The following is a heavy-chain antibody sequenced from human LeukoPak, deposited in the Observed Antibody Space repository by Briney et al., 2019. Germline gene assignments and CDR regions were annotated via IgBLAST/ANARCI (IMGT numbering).Heavy chain of an antibody. Sequence: ASVKVSCKASGYTFTSYGISWVRQAPGQGLEWMGWISAYNGNTNYAQKLQGRVTMTTDTSTRTVYMELRSLRSDDTAEYYCARGSPPRRNYDSRGYYSYYFDYWGQGTLVTVSS. CDR3: ARGSPPRRNYDSRGYYSYYFDY. CDR2: ISAYNGNT. D-gene: IGHD3-22*01. J-gene: IGHJ4*02. V-gene: IGHV1-18*01. CDR1: GYTFTSYG.